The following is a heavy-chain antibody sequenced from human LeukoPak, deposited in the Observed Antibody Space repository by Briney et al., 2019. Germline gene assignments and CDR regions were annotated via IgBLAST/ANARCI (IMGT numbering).Heavy chain of an antibody. D-gene: IGHD6-19*01. CDR1: GFTF. Sequence: GGSLRLSCAASGFTFNSWVRQAPGKGLEWVSTIGGSGDKTFYADSVKGRFTISRDNSKNMPHLQMSSLTGEDTALYYCVRRGDASSGWGDHDYWGQGALVTVSS. V-gene: IGHV3-23*01. CDR3: VRRGDASSGWGDHDY. CDR2: IGGSGDKT. J-gene: IGHJ4*02.